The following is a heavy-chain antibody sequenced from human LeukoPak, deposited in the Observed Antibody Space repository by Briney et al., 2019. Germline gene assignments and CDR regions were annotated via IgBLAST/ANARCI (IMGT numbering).Heavy chain of an antibody. V-gene: IGHV1-18*01. CDR3: ARDRIQLWFISGVFYYGMDV. CDR2: ISAYNGNT. CDR1: GYTFTSYG. D-gene: IGHD5-18*01. J-gene: IGHJ6*02. Sequence: ASVKVSCKASGYTFTSYGISWVRQAPGQGVEWMGWISAYNGNTNYAQKLQGRVTMTTDTSTSTAYMELRSLRSDDTAVYYCARDRIQLWFISGVFYYGMDVWGQGTTVTVSS.